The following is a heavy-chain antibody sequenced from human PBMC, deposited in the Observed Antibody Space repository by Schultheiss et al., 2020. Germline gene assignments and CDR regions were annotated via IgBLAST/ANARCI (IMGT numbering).Heavy chain of an antibody. CDR1: GGSISSYY. Sequence: SETLSLTCTVSGGSISSYYWSWIRQPPGKGLEWIGSIYYSGTTYYNPSLRSPVTMSVDTSKNQFSLKLSSVTAADTAVYYCARGGGVVVAATHYYGMDVWGQGTTVTVSS. J-gene: IGHJ6*02. D-gene: IGHD2-15*01. V-gene: IGHV4-59*01. CDR2: IYYSGTT. CDR3: ARGGGVVVAATHYYGMDV.